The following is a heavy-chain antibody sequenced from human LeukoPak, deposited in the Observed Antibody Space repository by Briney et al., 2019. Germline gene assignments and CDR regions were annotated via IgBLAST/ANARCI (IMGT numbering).Heavy chain of an antibody. V-gene: IGHV4-39*07. J-gene: IGHJ4*02. CDR1: GGSISSSSYY. CDR3: ASGASGTPPGY. CDR2: IYYSGST. Sequence: PSESLSLTCTVSGGSISSSSYYWGWIRQPPGKGLEWIGSIYYSGSTYYNPSLKSRVTISVDTSKNQFSLKLSSVTAADTAVYYCASGASGTPPGYWGQGTLVTVSS. D-gene: IGHD3-10*01.